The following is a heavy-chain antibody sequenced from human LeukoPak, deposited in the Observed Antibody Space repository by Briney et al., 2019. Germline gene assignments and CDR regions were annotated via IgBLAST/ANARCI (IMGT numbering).Heavy chain of an antibody. Sequence: GTSLRLSCAASGFTFRSYAMHWVRQPPGRGLEWVAVISHDESTKFYADSVKGRFTISRDNSKNTLYLQMNSLRAEDTAVYYCARDGLRGVVGVTATPDYWGQGTLVTVSS. CDR3: ARDGLRGVVGVTATPDY. CDR2: ISHDESTK. J-gene: IGHJ4*02. V-gene: IGHV3-30-3*01. D-gene: IGHD2-15*01. CDR1: GFTFRSYA.